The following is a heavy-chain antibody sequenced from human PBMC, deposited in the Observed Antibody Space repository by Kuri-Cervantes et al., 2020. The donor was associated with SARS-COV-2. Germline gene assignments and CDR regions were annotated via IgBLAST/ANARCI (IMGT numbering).Heavy chain of an antibody. CDR1: GFTFSSYW. CDR3: ARDHGGALDS. CDR2: IRQDAGDK. J-gene: IGHJ4*02. Sequence: GGSLRLSCVASGFTFSSYWMAWVRQAPGKGLEWVANIRQDAGDKNCVDSVRGRFTISRDNAKNSLYLQMNSLGAEDTAVYYCARDHGGALDSWGQGTLVTVSS. V-gene: IGHV3-7*01. D-gene: IGHD3-16*01.